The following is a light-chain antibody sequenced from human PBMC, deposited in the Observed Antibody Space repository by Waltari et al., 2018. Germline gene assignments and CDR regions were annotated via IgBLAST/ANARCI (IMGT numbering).Light chain of an antibody. Sequence: EIVLTHSPGPRSLPPGARAHPSCRASQSISNYLAWYQQKPGQAPRLLIYHASSRAAGIPDRFSGSGSGTDFSLSISRLEPEDIAVYYCQHYESLPVTFGQGTKVEIK. CDR1: QSISNY. J-gene: IGKJ1*01. CDR3: QHYESLPVT. V-gene: IGKV3-20*01. CDR2: HAS.